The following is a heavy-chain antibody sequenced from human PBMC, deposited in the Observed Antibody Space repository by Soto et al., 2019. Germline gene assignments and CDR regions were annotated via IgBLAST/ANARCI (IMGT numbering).Heavy chain of an antibody. CDR1: GYSFAIYW. V-gene: IGHV5-51*01. Sequence: ESLKISFKGSGYSFAIYWIGWVRQMPGKGLEWMGIIYPYDSDIRYSPSFQGQVTVSADKSISTAYLQWSSLKASDTAIYYCARQYGSGSFDYWGQGTLVTVSS. CDR3: ARQYGSGSFDY. CDR2: IYPYDSDI. J-gene: IGHJ4*02. D-gene: IGHD3-10*01.